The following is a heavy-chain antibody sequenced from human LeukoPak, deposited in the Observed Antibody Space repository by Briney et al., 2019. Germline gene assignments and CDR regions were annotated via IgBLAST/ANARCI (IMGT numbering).Heavy chain of an antibody. D-gene: IGHD6-19*01. CDR2: IYPGDSDT. CDR1: GHGFTSYW. CDR3: AGGASWQWLVYY. J-gene: IGHJ4*02. V-gene: IGHV5-51*01. Sequence: GESLNIYCKGPGHGFTSYWIGWARQMPGKGLEWMGIIYPGDSDTRYSPSFQGQVTISADKSISTAYLQWSSLKASDTAMYYCAGGASWQWLVYYWGQGTLVTVS.